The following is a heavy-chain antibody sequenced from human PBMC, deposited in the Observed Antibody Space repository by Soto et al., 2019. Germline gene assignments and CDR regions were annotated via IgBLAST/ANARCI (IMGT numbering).Heavy chain of an antibody. CDR3: ARVSGWSRLGY. D-gene: IGHD6-19*01. J-gene: IGHJ4*02. CDR2: INSDGSST. V-gene: IGHV3-74*01. CDR1: GFTFSSYW. Sequence: PGGSLRLSCAASGFTFSSYWMHWVRQAPGKGLVWVSRINSDGSSTSYADSVKGRFTISRDNAKNTLNLQMNSLRAEDTAVYYCARVSGWSRLGYWGQGTLVTVSS.